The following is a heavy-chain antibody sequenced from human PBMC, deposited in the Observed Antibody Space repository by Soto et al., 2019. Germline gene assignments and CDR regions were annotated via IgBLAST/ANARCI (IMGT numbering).Heavy chain of an antibody. J-gene: IGHJ4*02. D-gene: IGHD2-15*01. CDR2: ISSTSNTI. CDR3: ARDRGCSGGICYRDLGY. Sequence: EVQLVESGGGLVQPGGSLRLSCAASGFTFSSYSMSWVRQAPGKGLEWVSYISSTSNTICYADSVKGRFTISRDNVKNSLYLHMNSLSAEDTAVYYCARDRGCSGGICYRDLGYWGQGTLVTVSS. CDR1: GFTFSSYS. V-gene: IGHV3-48*01.